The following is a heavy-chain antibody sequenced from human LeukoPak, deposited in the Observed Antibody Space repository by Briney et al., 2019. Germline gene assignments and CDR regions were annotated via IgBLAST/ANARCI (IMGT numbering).Heavy chain of an antibody. CDR3: ACGQLSTFDY. J-gene: IGHJ4*02. CDR1: GGSISSYY. D-gene: IGHD6-13*01. CDR2: IYYSGYT. V-gene: IGHV4-59*01. Sequence: SETLSLTCTVSGGSISSYYWSWIRQPPGKGLEWIGCIYYSGYTNYKSSLKSRVTISVDTSKNQFSLKLSSVTAADTAVYYCACGQLSTFDYWGQGTLVTVSS.